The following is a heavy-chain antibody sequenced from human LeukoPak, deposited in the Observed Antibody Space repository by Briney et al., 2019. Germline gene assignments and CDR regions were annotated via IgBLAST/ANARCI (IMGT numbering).Heavy chain of an antibody. V-gene: IGHV3-21*01. CDR1: GFTFSPYA. D-gene: IGHD6-6*01. CDR2: ISSSSSYI. Sequence: PGGSLRLSCAASGFTFSPYAMSWVRQAPGKGLEWVSSISSSSSYIYYADSVKGRFTISRDNAKNSLYLQMNSLRAEDTAVYYCARDLYSSSSTGDYYGMDVWGQGTTVTVSS. CDR3: ARDLYSSSSTGDYYGMDV. J-gene: IGHJ6*02.